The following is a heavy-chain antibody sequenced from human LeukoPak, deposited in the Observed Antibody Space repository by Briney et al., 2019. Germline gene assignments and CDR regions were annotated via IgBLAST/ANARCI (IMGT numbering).Heavy chain of an antibody. CDR1: GPIVSTNY. CDR3: ATQPRRLDY. CDR2: ISSSSSIM. J-gene: IGHJ4*02. D-gene: IGHD1-1*01. V-gene: IGHV3-48*01. Sequence: PGGSLRLSCAVSGPIVSTNYMSWVRQAPGKGLEWVSYISSSSSIMYYADSVKGRFTISRDNAKNSLYLQMNSLRADDTAVYYCATQPRRLDYWGQGTLVTVSS.